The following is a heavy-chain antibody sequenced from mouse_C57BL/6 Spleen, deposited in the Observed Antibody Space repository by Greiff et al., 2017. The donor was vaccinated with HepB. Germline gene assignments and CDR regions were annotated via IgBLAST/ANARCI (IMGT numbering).Heavy chain of an antibody. J-gene: IGHJ2*01. V-gene: IGHV1-42*01. Sequence: EVKLQESGPELVKPGASVKLSCKASGYSFTGYYMNWVKQSPEKSLEWIGEINPSTGGTTYNQKFKAKATLTVDKSSSTAYMQLKSLTSEDSAVYYWAITTVVATFDYWGQGTTLTVSS. CDR3: AITTVVATFDY. D-gene: IGHD1-1*01. CDR1: GYSFTGYY. CDR2: INPSTGGT.